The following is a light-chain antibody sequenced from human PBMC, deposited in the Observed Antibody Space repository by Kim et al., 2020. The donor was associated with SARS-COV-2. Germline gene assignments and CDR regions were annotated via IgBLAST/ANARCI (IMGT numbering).Light chain of an antibody. CDR3: NSWDSSGNFWV. CDR1: SIRSYS. CDR2: SEN. Sequence: SSELPQDPAVSVALGQTVRITCQGDSIRSYSATWYQQKPGQAPARVIYSENNRPSGIPARFSGSSSGNTASLTITGAQAEDEADYYCNSWDSSGNFWVFGGGTQLTVL. J-gene: IGLJ3*02. V-gene: IGLV3-19*02.